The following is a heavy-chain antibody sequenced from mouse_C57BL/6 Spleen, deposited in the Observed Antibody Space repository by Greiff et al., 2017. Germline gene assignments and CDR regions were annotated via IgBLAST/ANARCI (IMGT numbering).Heavy chain of an antibody. CDR3: ARKNGPRDYFDY. CDR1: GYTFTSYG. CDR2: IYPRSGNT. Sequence: QVQLKESGAELARPGASVKLSCKASGYTFTSYGISWVKQRTGQGLEWIGEIYPRSGNTYYNEKFKGKATLTADKSSSTAYMELRSLTSEDSAVYFCARKNGPRDYFDYWGQGTTLTVSS. J-gene: IGHJ2*01. V-gene: IGHV1-81*01.